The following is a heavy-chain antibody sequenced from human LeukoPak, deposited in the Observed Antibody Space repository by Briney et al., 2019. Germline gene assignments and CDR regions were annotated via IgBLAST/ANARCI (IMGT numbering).Heavy chain of an antibody. CDR1: GFTFSSSA. D-gene: IGHD5-18*01. V-gene: IGHV3-33*08. J-gene: IGHJ4*02. CDR2: IWYDGSNK. Sequence: PGGSLRLSCAASGFTFSSSAMSWVRQAPGKGLEWVAVIWYDGSNKYYADSVKGRFTISRDNSKNTLYLQMNSLRAEDTAVYYCARDTARRFDYWGQGTLVTVSS. CDR3: ARDTARRFDY.